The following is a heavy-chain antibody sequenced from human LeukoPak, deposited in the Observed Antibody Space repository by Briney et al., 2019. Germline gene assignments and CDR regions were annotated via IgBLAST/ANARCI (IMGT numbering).Heavy chain of an antibody. Sequence: PGGSLRLSCAASGFTFSSYWMHWVRQAPGKGLVWVSRINTDGSSTSYADSVKGRFTISRDNAKNTLYLQMNSLRAEDTAVYYCASVGLYCSGGSCYDAFDIWGQGTMVTVSS. CDR1: GFTFSSYW. CDR3: ASVGLYCSGGSCYDAFDI. CDR2: INTDGSST. D-gene: IGHD2-15*01. V-gene: IGHV3-74*01. J-gene: IGHJ3*02.